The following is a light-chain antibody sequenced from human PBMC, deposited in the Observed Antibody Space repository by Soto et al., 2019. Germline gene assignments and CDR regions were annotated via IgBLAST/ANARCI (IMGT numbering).Light chain of an antibody. CDR2: KAS. V-gene: IGKV1-5*03. CDR1: QSISSW. CDR3: QQYNSLWT. Sequence: DIQMTQSPSTLSASVGDRVTITCRASQSISSWLAWYQQKPGKAPMLLIYKASVLESGVPSRFSGSGSGTECTLTIRSLQPEDFATYFCQQYNSLWTFGQGTKLEIK. J-gene: IGKJ1*01.